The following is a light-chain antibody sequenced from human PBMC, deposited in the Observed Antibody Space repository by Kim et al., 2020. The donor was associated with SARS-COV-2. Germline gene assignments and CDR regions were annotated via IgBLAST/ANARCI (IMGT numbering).Light chain of an antibody. Sequence: SYELTQPPSVSVSPGQTASITCSGDKLGDKYACWYQQKPGLSPVLVIYQDSKRPSGIPERFSGSNSGNTATLTISGTQAMDEADYYCQAWDSSTAEVFGG. CDR3: QAWDSSTAEV. CDR1: KLGDKY. V-gene: IGLV3-1*01. J-gene: IGLJ2*01. CDR2: QDS.